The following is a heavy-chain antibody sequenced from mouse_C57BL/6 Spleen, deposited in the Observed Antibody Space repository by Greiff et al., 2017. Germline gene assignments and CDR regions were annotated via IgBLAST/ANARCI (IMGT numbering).Heavy chain of an antibody. D-gene: IGHD2-1*01. CDR3: ASRGGLYGNYDFDY. V-gene: IGHV1-52*01. CDR1: GYTFTSYW. CDR2: IDPSDSEN. J-gene: IGHJ2*01. Sequence: QVQLQQPGAELVRPGSSVKLSCKASGYTFTSYWMHWVKQRPIQGLEWIGNIDPSDSENHYNQKFKDKATLTVDKSSSTAYMQLSILTSADSAVYYGASRGGLYGNYDFDYWGQGTTLTVSS.